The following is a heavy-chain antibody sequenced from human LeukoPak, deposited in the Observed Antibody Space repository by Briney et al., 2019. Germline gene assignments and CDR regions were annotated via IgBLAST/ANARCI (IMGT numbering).Heavy chain of an antibody. CDR1: IGSFSGYH. Sequence: SETLSLTCAVYIGSFSGYHWSWIRQSPGKGLEGIGEIDHRGNTKYNPSLKSRVTISVDTSKNQFSLKLSSVTAADTAVYYCARERLTEYYYGSGGRLMDVWGKGTTVTVSS. D-gene: IGHD3-10*01. J-gene: IGHJ6*03. CDR2: IDHRGNT. V-gene: IGHV4-34*01. CDR3: ARERLTEYYYGSGGRLMDV.